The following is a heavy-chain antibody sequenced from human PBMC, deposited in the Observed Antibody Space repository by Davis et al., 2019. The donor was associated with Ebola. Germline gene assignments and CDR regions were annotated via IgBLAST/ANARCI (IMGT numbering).Heavy chain of an antibody. CDR1: GFTFSSYG. CDR3: AKGAYYYDSSGYYYYYYYGMDV. J-gene: IGHJ6*02. V-gene: IGHV3-33*06. Sequence: GESLKISCAASGFTFSSYGMHWVRQAPGKGLEWVAVIWYDGSNKYYADSVKGRFTISRDNSKNTLYLQMNSLRAEDTAVYYCAKGAYYYDSSGYYYYYYYGMDVWGQGTTVTVSS. CDR2: IWYDGSNK. D-gene: IGHD3-22*01.